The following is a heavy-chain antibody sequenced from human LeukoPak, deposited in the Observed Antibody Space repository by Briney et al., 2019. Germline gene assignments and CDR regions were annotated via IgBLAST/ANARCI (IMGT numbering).Heavy chain of an antibody. CDR1: GYTFTGYY. J-gene: IGHJ4*02. V-gene: IGHV1-2*02. Sequence: ASVKVSCKASGYTFTGYYMHWVRQAPGQGLEWMGWINPNSGGTNYAQEFQGRVSMTRDASISTAYMELSRLRSDDTAVYYCARSSRGGSSTSLDYWGQGTLVTVSS. CDR3: ARSSRGGSSTSLDY. D-gene: IGHD2-2*01. CDR2: INPNSGGT.